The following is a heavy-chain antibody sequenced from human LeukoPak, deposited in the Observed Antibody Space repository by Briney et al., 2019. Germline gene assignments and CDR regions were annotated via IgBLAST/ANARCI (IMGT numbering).Heavy chain of an antibody. Sequence: GGSLRLSCAASGFTFSSYAMHWVRQAPGKGLEWVANIKQDGSEKYYVDSVKGRFTISRDNAKNSLYLQMNSLRAEDTAVYYCARAYNWNYGGAFDIWGQGTMVTVSS. J-gene: IGHJ3*02. CDR1: GFTFSSYA. V-gene: IGHV3-7*01. CDR2: IKQDGSEK. CDR3: ARAYNWNYGGAFDI. D-gene: IGHD1-7*01.